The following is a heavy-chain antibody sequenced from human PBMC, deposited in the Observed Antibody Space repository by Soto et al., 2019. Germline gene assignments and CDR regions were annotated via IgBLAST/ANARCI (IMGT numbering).Heavy chain of an antibody. Sequence: QVQLVQSGAEEKKPGASVKVSCKASGYTFTSYAMHWVRQATGQRLEWMGWINAGNGNTKYSQKFQGRVTITRDTSASTAYMELSSLRSEDTAVYYCARSEYSSSWYVWYFDLWGRGTLVTVSS. CDR2: INAGNGNT. CDR3: ARSEYSSSWYVWYFDL. V-gene: IGHV1-3*05. J-gene: IGHJ2*01. CDR1: GYTFTSYA. D-gene: IGHD6-13*01.